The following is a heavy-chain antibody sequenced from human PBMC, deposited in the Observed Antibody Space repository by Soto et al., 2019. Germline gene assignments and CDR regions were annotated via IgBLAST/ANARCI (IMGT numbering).Heavy chain of an antibody. CDR3: WRRGVFAVAGSAAFNM. J-gene: IGHJ3*02. CDR2: INPATGAA. V-gene: IGHV1-2*01. CDR1: GYPVTAYY. Sequence: QLHLVQSGAVVKKPGASVTVSCSASGYPVTAYYMHWVRQAPGRGLEWLGGINPATGAAKYTQTFQGRVTSTRDSSTSTFFMELTGLTSEDTAVFSCWRRGVFAVAGSAAFNMWGQGTLVTVSS. D-gene: IGHD6-19*01.